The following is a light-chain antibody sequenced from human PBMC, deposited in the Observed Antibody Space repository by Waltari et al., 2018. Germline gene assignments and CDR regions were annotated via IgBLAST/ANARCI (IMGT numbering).Light chain of an antibody. CDR1: QSISNY. CDR3: QQSYDSPYT. J-gene: IGKJ2*01. Sequence: DIQITQSPSSLSPSVGDRVTITCRASQSISNYLNWFQQKPGKAPKLLVFGVSSLESGVPSRFSGSGSGTDFTLTISSLQPEDFATYFCQQSYDSPYTFGQGTKLEVK. CDR2: GVS. V-gene: IGKV1-39*01.